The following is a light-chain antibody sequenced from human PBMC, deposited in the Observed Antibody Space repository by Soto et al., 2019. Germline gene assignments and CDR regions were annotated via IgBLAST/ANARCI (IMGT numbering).Light chain of an antibody. CDR2: GAS. CDR3: QQYNNWPRT. V-gene: IGKV3-15*01. Sequence: EIVMTQSPATLSVSPGERATLSCRASQSVSSNLAWYQQKPGQAPRLLIYGASTRATGIPARFSGSGSVTEFTLTISSLQSEYFVDDYCQQYNNWPRTFGQGTKVEIK. CDR1: QSVSSN. J-gene: IGKJ1*01.